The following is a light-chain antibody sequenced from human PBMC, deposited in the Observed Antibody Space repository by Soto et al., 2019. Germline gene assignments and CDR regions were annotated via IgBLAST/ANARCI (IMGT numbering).Light chain of an antibody. Sequence: DIVMTQSPGSLAVSLGERATINCKSSQSVLYSSNNKNYLAWYQQKPGQPPKLLIYWASTRESGVPDRFSGSGSGTDFTLTISSLQAEDVAVYYCHQYYLTPYTFGQGTMLEIK. CDR2: WAS. J-gene: IGKJ2*01. CDR1: QSVLYSSNNKNY. CDR3: HQYYLTPYT. V-gene: IGKV4-1*01.